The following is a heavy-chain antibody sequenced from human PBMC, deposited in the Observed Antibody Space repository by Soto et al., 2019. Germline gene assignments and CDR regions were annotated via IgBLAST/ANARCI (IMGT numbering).Heavy chain of an antibody. Sequence: ETLSLTCTVSGGSIGRYYWNWLRQPPGKGLEWIGYIYYSGSTNYNPSLKSRVTISVDTSKNQFSLKLSSVTAADTAVYYCASLYCGGDCYNDYWGQGTLVTSPQ. CDR1: GGSIGRYY. J-gene: IGHJ4*02. CDR3: ASLYCGGDCYNDY. D-gene: IGHD2-21*02. CDR2: IYYSGST. V-gene: IGHV4-59*08.